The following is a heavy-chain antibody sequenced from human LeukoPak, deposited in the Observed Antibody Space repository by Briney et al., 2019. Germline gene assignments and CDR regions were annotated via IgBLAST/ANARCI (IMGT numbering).Heavy chain of an antibody. D-gene: IGHD2-15*01. V-gene: IGHV5-51*01. CDR3: AALLGYCSGGSCYSTYYFDY. J-gene: IGHJ4*02. CDR1: GYSFTSYW. CDR2: IYPGDSDT. Sequence: GESLKISCKGSGYSFTSYWIGWVRQMPGKGLEWMGIIYPGDSDTRYSPSFQGQVTISADKSISTAYLQWSSLKASDTAMYYCAALLGYCSGGSCYSTYYFDYWGQGTLVTVPS.